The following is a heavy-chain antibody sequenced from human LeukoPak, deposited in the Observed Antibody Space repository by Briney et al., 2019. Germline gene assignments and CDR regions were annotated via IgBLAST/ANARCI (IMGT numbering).Heavy chain of an antibody. Sequence: PGGSLRLSCAASGFTFSSYSMNWVRQAPGKGLEWVSYIGSSSSTIYYADSVKGRFTISRDNVKNSLYLQMNSLRAEDTAVYYCAREKGYGDYSGSDYYYYYMDVWGKGTTVTVSS. CDR2: IGSSSSTI. CDR1: GFTFSSYS. J-gene: IGHJ6*03. CDR3: AREKGYGDYSGSDYYYYYMDV. D-gene: IGHD4-17*01. V-gene: IGHV3-48*01.